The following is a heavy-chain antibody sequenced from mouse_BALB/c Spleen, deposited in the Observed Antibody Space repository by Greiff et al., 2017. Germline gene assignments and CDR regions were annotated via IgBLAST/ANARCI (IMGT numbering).Heavy chain of an antibody. CDR1: GYSFTGYT. CDR2: INPYNGGT. Sequence: VQLQQSGPELVKPGASMKISCKASGYSFTGYTMNWVKQSHGKNLEWIGLINPYNGGTSYNQKFKGKATLTVDKSSSTAYMELLSLTSEDSAVYYCARGGFYYDYDGGPGAMDYWGQGTSVTVSS. CDR3: ARGGFYYDYDGGPGAMDY. D-gene: IGHD2-4*01. V-gene: IGHV1-18*01. J-gene: IGHJ4*01.